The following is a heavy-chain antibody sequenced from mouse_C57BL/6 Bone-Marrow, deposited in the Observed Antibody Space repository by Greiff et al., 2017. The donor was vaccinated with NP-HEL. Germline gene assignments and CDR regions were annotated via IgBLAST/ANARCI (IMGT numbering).Heavy chain of an antibody. V-gene: IGHV14-4*01. CDR2: IDPENGDT. CDR1: GFNIKDDY. D-gene: IGHD1-1*01. CDR3: TTKLRGY. J-gene: IGHJ2*01. Sequence: EVQLQQSGAELVRPGASVKLSCTASGFNIKDDYMPWVKQRPEQGLEWIGWIDPENGDTEYASKFQGQATITADTSSNTAYLQLSSLTSEDTAVYYCTTKLRGYWGQGTTLTVSS.